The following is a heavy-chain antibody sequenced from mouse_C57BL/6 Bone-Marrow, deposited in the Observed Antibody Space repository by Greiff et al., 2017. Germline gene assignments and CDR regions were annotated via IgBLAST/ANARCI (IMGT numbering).Heavy chain of an antibody. J-gene: IGHJ2*01. CDR2: IHPNSGST. Sequence: QVQLQQPGAELVKPGASVKLSCKASGYTFTSYWMHWVKQRPGQGLEWIGMIHPNSGSTNYNEKFKSKATLTVDKSSSAAYMQLSSLTSEDSAGYYCARGVWEKFDSWGQGATLTVSS. D-gene: IGHD4-1*01. CDR1: GYTFTSYW. V-gene: IGHV1-64*01. CDR3: ARGVWEKFDS.